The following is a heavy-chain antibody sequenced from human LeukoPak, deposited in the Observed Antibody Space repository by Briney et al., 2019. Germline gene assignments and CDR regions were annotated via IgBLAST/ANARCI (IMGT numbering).Heavy chain of an antibody. V-gene: IGHV4-34*01. D-gene: IGHD6-25*01. Sequence: SETLSLTCAVYGGSFSGYYWSWIRQPPGKGPEWIGEINHSGSTNYNPSLKSRVTISVDTSKNQFSLKLSSVTAADTAVYYCARGKRGRLDYWGQGTLVTVSS. CDR1: GGSFSGYY. CDR2: INHSGST. CDR3: ARGKRGRLDY. J-gene: IGHJ4*02.